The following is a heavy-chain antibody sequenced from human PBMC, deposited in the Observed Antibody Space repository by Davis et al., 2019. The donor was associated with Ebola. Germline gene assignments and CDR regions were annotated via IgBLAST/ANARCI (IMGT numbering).Heavy chain of an antibody. CDR2: ISSSSSYI. Sequence: GESLKISCAASGFTFSSYSMNWVRQAPGKGLEWVSSISSSSSYIYYADSVKGRFTISRDNAKNSLYLQMNSLRAEDTAVYYCAKGPQYYDILTGYYNHWGQGTLVTVSP. V-gene: IGHV3-21*01. D-gene: IGHD3-9*01. J-gene: IGHJ4*02. CDR1: GFTFSSYS. CDR3: AKGPQYYDILTGYYNH.